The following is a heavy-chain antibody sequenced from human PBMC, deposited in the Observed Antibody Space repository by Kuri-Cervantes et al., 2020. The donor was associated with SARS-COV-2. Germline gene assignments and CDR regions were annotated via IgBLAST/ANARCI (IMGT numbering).Heavy chain of an antibody. CDR3: ARGIAARSYYYYGMDV. V-gene: IGHV4-34*01. J-gene: IGHJ6*02. CDR1: GGSISSYY. Sequence: LETLSLTCTVSGGSISSYYWSWIRQPPGKGLEWIGEINHSGSTNYNPSLKSRVTISVDTSKNQFSLKLSSVTAADTAVYYCARGIAARSYYYYGMDVWGQGTTVTVSS. CDR2: INHSGST. D-gene: IGHD6-6*01.